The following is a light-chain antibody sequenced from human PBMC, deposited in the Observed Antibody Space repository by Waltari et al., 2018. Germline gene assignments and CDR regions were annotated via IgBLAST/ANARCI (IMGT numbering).Light chain of an antibody. CDR2: VAS. Sequence: EIVMTQSPATLSVSPGERATLSCRASQSVGINLAWYQHKPGQVPRLFIYVASTRATGFPARFSGSGSGTEFTLTISSLQSEDFAVYYCQHHHIYPFTFGPGTKVDIK. CDR1: QSVGIN. V-gene: IGKV3-15*01. CDR3: QHHHIYPFT. J-gene: IGKJ3*01.